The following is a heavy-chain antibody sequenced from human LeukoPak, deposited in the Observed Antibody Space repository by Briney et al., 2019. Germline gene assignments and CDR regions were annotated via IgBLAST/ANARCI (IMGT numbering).Heavy chain of an antibody. CDR2: INPNGGGT. D-gene: IGHD6-13*01. V-gene: IGHV1-2*02. J-gene: IGHJ4*02. CDR3: ARVDTPIAVAGADY. Sequence: ASVKVSRKASGYTFTGYYMHSVRPAPEEGVGSVGWINPNGGGTNYAQMFQGRVTMNRDTSISTAYMELSRLRSDDTAVYYCARVDTPIAVAGADYWGQGTLVTVSS. CDR1: GYTFTGYY.